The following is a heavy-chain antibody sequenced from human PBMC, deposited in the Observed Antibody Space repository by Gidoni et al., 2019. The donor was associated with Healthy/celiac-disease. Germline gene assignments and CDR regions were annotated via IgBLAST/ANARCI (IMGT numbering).Heavy chain of an antibody. CDR2: IIPIFGTA. CDR1: GGTFSSYA. Sequence: QVQLVQSGAEVKKPGSSVKVSCKASGGTFSSYAISWVRQAPGQGLEWMGGIIPIFGTANYAQKFQGRVTITADESTSTAYMELSSLRSEDTAVYYCARDGGSGWYWGNEDNWFDPWGQGTLVTVSS. CDR3: ARDGGSGWYWGNEDNWFDP. D-gene: IGHD6-19*01. V-gene: IGHV1-69*01. J-gene: IGHJ5*02.